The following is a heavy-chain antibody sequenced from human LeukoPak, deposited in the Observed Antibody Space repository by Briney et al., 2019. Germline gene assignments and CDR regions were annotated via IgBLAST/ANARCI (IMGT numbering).Heavy chain of an antibody. J-gene: IGHJ4*02. D-gene: IGHD1-1*01. CDR2: INPSGGST. Sequence: ASVKVSCRASGYTFTNYGVSWVRQAPGQGLEWMGIINPSGGSTTYAQKFQGRVSMTRDTSTSTVYMELSSLESDDTALYYCARHSPPGTTPFDYRGQGTLVTVSS. V-gene: IGHV1-46*01. CDR1: GYTFTNYG. CDR3: ARHSPPGTTPFDY.